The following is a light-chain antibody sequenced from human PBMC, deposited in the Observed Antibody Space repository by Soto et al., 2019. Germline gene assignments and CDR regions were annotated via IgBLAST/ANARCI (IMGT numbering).Light chain of an antibody. V-gene: IGKV1-33*01. CDR2: DAS. J-gene: IGKJ2*01. Sequence: DIQMTQSPSSLSASVGDRVTITCQASQDISNYLNWYQQKPGKAPKLLIYDASNLETGVPSRFSGSGSGTDFTFTISSVQPEDNAKYYGKQYDKLPYTFGQGTKLEIK. CDR3: KQYDKLPYT. CDR1: QDISNY.